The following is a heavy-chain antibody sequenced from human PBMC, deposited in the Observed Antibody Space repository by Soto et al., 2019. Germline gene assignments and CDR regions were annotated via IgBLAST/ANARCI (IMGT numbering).Heavy chain of an antibody. CDR1: GYSFTRYW. CDR3: ARRYYDILTGYYYFDY. V-gene: IGHV5-51*01. Sequence: GESLKISCEGSGYSFTRYWIDWVRQIPGKGLEWMGIIYPSDSDAKYSPSFEGQVTISADESISTAYLRWNSLKASDTAMYYCARRYYDILTGYYYFDYWGQGTLVTFSS. CDR2: IYPSDSDA. J-gene: IGHJ4*02. D-gene: IGHD3-9*01.